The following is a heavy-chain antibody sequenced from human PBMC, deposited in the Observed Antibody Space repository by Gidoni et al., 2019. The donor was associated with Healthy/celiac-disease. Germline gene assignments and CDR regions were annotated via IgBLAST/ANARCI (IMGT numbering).Heavy chain of an antibody. CDR2: ISGIGGST. CDR3: SKWCSSSSSGFDP. D-gene: IGHD6-6*01. V-gene: IGHV3-23*01. Sequence: EVQMSESGGGLVHPGGSLRLSCACSGFPFRSDAMSWVRQAPGKGLDWVSAISGIGGSTYYAHSVKGLFTISRDNSKNTLYLQMTSLRAEDTVVYYCSKWCSSSSSGFDPWGQGTLVTVSS. J-gene: IGHJ5*02. CDR1: GFPFRSDA.